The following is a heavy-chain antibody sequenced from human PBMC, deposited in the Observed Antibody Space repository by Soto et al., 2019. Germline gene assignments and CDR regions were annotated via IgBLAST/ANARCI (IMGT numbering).Heavy chain of an antibody. CDR1: GGTFSSYA. CDR3: ARVPKTFPYYYDSSGFDY. D-gene: IGHD3-22*01. CDR2: IIPIFGTA. J-gene: IGHJ4*02. V-gene: IGHV1-69*01. Sequence: QVQLVPSGAEVKKPGSSVKVSCKASGGTFSSYAISWVRQAPGQGLEWMGGIIPIFGTANYAQKFQGSVTITADEAMRTRYMELRSLRSEDTAVYYCARVPKTFPYYYDSSGFDYWGQGSLVTVFS.